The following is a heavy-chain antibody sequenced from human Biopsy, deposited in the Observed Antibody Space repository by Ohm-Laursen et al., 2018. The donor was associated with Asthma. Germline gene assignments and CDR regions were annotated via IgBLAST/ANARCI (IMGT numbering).Heavy chain of an antibody. V-gene: IGHV1-18*01. CDR1: GYTFNSAG. CDR3: ARAVDYSHYYGIDV. CDR2: ISIYNGNT. J-gene: IGHJ6*02. Sequence: ASVKVSCKTSGYTFNSAGITWVRQAPGQGLEWMGWISIYNGNTKVAQKLQDRVTMITDTSTSTAYMELRSLRSDDTAAYFCARAVDYSHYYGIDVWGQGTTVTVS. D-gene: IGHD3-10*01.